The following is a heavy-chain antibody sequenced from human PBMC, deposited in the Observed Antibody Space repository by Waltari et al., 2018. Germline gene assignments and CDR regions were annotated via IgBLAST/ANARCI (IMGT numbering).Heavy chain of an antibody. CDR1: GFGFSNYT. Sequence: DVQLVESGGGLVRPGGSLRLSCAASGFGFSNYTMDWVRQAPGKGLEWVAFISSDRSYIYYADSVKGRFTISRDNAKNSLYLQMNSLRVEDTAVYYCTRARSGSFSTLFEHWGQGTVVTVSS. V-gene: IGHV3-21*01. CDR3: TRARSGSFSTLFEH. D-gene: IGHD1-26*01. CDR2: ISSDRSYI. J-gene: IGHJ4*02.